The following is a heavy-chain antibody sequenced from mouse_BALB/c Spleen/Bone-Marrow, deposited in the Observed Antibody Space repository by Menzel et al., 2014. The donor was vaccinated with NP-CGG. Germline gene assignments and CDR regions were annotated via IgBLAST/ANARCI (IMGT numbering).Heavy chain of an antibody. CDR2: TWGDGST. CDR1: EFSLTGYG. J-gene: IGHJ4*01. Sequence: VKLMESGPGLVAPSQSLSITCTVSEFSLTGYGVNWVRQPPGKALEWLGMTWGDGSTDYNSSLKSRLSISKDNSKSQVFLKMNSLQTDDTARYYCARDSFLITRALDYWGQGTSVTVSS. V-gene: IGHV2-6-7*01. D-gene: IGHD2-4*01. CDR3: ARDSFLITRALDY.